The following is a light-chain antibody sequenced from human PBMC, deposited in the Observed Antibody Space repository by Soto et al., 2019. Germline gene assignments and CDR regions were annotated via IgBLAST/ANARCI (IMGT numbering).Light chain of an antibody. J-gene: IGLJ2*01. Sequence: QSVLTQPPSASGSPGQSVTISCTGTSSDVGSYNYVSWYQQHPGKAPKLMIYDVSKRPSGVPDRFSGSKSGNTASLTVSGLQAEDEADYYCSSYAGSNSVLFGGGTQLTVL. CDR2: DVS. CDR3: SSYAGSNSVL. CDR1: SSDVGSYNY. V-gene: IGLV2-8*01.